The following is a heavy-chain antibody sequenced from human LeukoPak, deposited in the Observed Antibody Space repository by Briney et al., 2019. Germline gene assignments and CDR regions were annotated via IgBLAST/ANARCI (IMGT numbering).Heavy chain of an antibody. J-gene: IGHJ5*02. CDR1: GGTFSSYA. Sequence: SVKVSCKASGGTFSSYAISWVRQAPGQGLEWMGRIIPILGIANYAQKFQGRVTITADKSTSTAYMELSSLRSEDTAVYYCARDRARLRFLEWLSPYNWFDPWGQGTLVTVSS. CDR2: IIPILGIA. V-gene: IGHV1-69*04. CDR3: ARDRARLRFLEWLSPYNWFDP. D-gene: IGHD3-3*01.